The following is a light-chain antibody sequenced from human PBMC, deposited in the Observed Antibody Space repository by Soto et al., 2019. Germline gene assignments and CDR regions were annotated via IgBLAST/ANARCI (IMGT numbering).Light chain of an antibody. CDR2: EAT. J-gene: IGLJ1*01. Sequence: QSVLAQPASVSGSPGQSITISCIGTSSDVGSYNLVSWYQQHPGKAPKLMIYEATERPSGVSDRFSGSKSGNTASLTISGLQAEDEADYYCCSYAVTFYVFGTGTKVTVL. V-gene: IGLV2-23*01. CDR1: SSDVGSYNL. CDR3: CSYAVTFYV.